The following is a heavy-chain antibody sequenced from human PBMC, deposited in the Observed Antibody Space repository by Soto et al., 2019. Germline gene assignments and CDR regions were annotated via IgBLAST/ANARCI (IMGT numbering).Heavy chain of an antibody. V-gene: IGHV4-30-4*01. J-gene: IGHJ6*02. CDR2: YHSGGST. CDR1: GVSLNTADTW. Sequence: QVQLQESGSGLVKTSQSLSLTCTVSGVSLNTADTWWSWIRQSPGKGLEFIGYYHSGGSTYYDASFRRRVIISADPSNSQFSLKLSSVTVADTAVYFCVRSRQMESGNDYGLDVWGQGTTVTVSS. CDR3: VRSRQMESGNDYGLDV. D-gene: IGHD1-1*01.